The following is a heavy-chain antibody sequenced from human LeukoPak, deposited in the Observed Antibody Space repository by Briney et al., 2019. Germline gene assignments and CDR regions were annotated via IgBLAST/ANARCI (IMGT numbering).Heavy chain of an antibody. Sequence: ASVKVSCKASGYTFTSYDFNWVRQATGQRPEWMGWMSPNSGDTGYAQKFQDRVTMTRNTSISTAYMELRSLRSDDTAVYYCARAPYYYDSSGYYYLYYWGQGTLVTVSS. CDR1: GYTFTSYD. CDR2: MSPNSGDT. D-gene: IGHD3-22*01. J-gene: IGHJ4*02. CDR3: ARAPYYYDSSGYYYLYY. V-gene: IGHV1-8*01.